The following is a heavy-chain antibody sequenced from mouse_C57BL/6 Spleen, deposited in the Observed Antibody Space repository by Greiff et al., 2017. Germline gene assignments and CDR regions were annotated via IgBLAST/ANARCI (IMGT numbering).Heavy chain of an antibody. D-gene: IGHD1-1*01. V-gene: IGHV1-59*01. CDR2: IDPSDSYT. CDR1: GYTFTSYW. Sequence: VQLQQPGAELVRPGTSVKLSCKASGYTFTSYWMHWVKQRPGQGLEWIGVIDPSDSYTNYNQKFKGKATLTVDTSSSTAYMQLSSLTSEDSAVYYCARGLLRSQAGGFDVWGTGTTVTVSS. J-gene: IGHJ1*03. CDR3: ARGLLRSQAGGFDV.